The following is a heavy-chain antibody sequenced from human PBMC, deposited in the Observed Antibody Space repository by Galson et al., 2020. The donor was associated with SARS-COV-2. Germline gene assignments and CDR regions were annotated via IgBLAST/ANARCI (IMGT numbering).Heavy chain of an antibody. J-gene: IGHJ3*02. CDR2: ISYDGSNK. Sequence: GGSLRLSCAASGFTFSSYAMHWVRQAPGKGLEWVAVISYDGSNKYYADSVKGRFTISRDNSKNTLYLQMNSLRAEDTAVYYCAREQRYFDWLLLGGTFDIWGQGTMVTVSS. CDR3: AREQRYFDWLLLGGTFDI. D-gene: IGHD3-9*01. CDR1: GFTFSSYA. V-gene: IGHV3-30*04.